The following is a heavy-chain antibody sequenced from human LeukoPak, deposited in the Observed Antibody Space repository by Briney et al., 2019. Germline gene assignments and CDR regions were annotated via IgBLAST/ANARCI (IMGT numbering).Heavy chain of an antibody. J-gene: IGHJ3*02. Sequence: ASVKVSCKASGGTFSSYAISWVRQVPGQGLEWMGGIIPIFGTANYAQKFQGRVTITTDESTSTAYMELSSLRSEDTAVYYCARVLLWFGELVGAFDIWGQGTMVTVSS. D-gene: IGHD3-10*01. CDR3: ARVLLWFGELVGAFDI. CDR2: IIPIFGTA. CDR1: GGTFSSYA. V-gene: IGHV1-69*05.